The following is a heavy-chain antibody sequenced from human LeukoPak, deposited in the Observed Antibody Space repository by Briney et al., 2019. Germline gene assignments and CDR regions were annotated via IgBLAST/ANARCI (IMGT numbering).Heavy chain of an antibody. CDR1: GGSFSGYY. CDR3: ASRYCSSTSCRGSYYYYYYYMDV. CDR2: INHSGST. J-gene: IGHJ6*03. V-gene: IGHV4-34*01. Sequence: PSETLSLTCAVYGGSFSGYYWSWIRQPRRKGLEWIGEINHSGSTNYNPSLKSRVTISVDTSKNQFSLKLSSVTAADTAVYYCASRYCSSTSCRGSYYYYYYYMDVWGKGTTVTVSS. D-gene: IGHD2-2*01.